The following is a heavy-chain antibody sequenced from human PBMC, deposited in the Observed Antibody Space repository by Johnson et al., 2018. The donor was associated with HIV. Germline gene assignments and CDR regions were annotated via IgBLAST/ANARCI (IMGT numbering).Heavy chain of an antibody. CDR3: AKDSGYENAFDI. Sequence: VQLVESGGVVVQPGGSLRLSCAASGFTFDDYAMHWVRQAPGKGLEWVSLISWDGDSTYYADSVKGRFTISRDNSKNSPYLQMNSLRAEDTALYYCAKDSGYENAFDIWGQGTMVTVSS. J-gene: IGHJ3*02. CDR1: GFTFDDYA. D-gene: IGHD5-12*01. V-gene: IGHV3-43D*03. CDR2: ISWDGDST.